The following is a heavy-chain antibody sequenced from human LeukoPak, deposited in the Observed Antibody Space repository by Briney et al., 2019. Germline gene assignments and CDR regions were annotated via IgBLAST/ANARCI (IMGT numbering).Heavy chain of an antibody. J-gene: IGHJ5*02. CDR1: GGSIRSYH. CDR3: ARGPSVDWFDP. V-gene: IGHV4-59*08. Sequence: SETLSLTCTVSGGSIRSYHWSWIRQPPGKRLEWIGYIYDSGSTNYNPSLRSRVTILVDTSKNQFSLKLSSATAADTAMYYCARGPSVDWFDPWGQGTPVTVSS. CDR2: IYDSGST. D-gene: IGHD2-15*01.